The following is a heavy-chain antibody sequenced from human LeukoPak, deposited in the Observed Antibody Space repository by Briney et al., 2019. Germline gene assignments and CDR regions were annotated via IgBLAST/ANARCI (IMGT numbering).Heavy chain of an antibody. D-gene: IGHD5-12*01. V-gene: IGHV4-59*01. CDR3: ARADVDIHAFDI. J-gene: IGHJ3*02. CDR2: IYYSGST. CDR1: GGSISSYY. Sequence: SETLSLTCTVSGGSISSYYWSWIRQPPGKGLEWIGYIYYSGSTNYNPSLKSRVTISVDTSKNQFSLKLSSVTAADTAVYYCARADVDIHAFDIWGQGVMVTVSS.